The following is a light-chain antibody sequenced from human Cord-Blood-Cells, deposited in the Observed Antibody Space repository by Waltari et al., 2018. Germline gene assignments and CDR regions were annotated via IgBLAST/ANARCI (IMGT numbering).Light chain of an antibody. CDR1: SSDVGGYNY. Sequence: QSALTQPRSVSGSPGQSVTISCTGTSSDVGGYNYVSRYQQHPGKAPKLMFYDVSKRPSGVPDRFSGSKSGNTASLTISGLQAEDEADYYCCSYAGSYTWVFGGGTKLTVL. J-gene: IGLJ3*02. CDR2: DVS. V-gene: IGLV2-11*01. CDR3: CSYAGSYTWV.